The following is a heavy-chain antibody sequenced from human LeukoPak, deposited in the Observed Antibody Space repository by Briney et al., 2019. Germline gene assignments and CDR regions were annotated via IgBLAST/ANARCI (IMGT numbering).Heavy chain of an antibody. Sequence: SETLSLTCTVSGASISGYYWSWIRQPPGKRLEWIGYIISTGTINYNPSLKSRVTISIDTSKNQLSLQLTSVTAADTAVYYCARDTGDTAMVTGGDAFDIWGQGTMVTVSS. J-gene: IGHJ3*02. CDR2: IISTGTI. CDR1: GASISGYY. CDR3: ARDTGDTAMVTGGDAFDI. D-gene: IGHD5-18*01. V-gene: IGHV4-59*01.